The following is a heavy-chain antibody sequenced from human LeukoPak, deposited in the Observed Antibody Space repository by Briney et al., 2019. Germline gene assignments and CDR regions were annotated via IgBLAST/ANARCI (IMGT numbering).Heavy chain of an antibody. J-gene: IGHJ4*02. CDR3: ASASTASWYYVSW. Sequence: GGSLRLSCAVSGITFSTNSMHWVRQAPGKGLEWVSYISSSGTTIHYADSVKGRFTISRDNAKNSLYLQMNSLRAEDTAVYYCASASTASWYYVSWWGQGTLVTVSS. D-gene: IGHD6-13*01. CDR1: GITFSTNS. V-gene: IGHV3-48*04. CDR2: ISSSGTTI.